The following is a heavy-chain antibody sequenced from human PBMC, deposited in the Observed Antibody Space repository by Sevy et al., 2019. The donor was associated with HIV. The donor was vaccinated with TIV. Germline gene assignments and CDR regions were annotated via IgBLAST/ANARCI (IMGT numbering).Heavy chain of an antibody. J-gene: IGHJ4*02. CDR1: GFTFSSYA. CDR2: ISGSGGST. CDR3: AKHGIVVTRVGYFDY. V-gene: IGHV3-23*01. D-gene: IGHD6-19*01. Sequence: GGSLRLSCAASGFTFSSYAVSWVRQAPGKGLEWVSAISGSGGSTYYADSVKGRFTISRDNSKNTLYLQMNSLRAEDTAVYYCAKHGIVVTRVGYFDYWGQGTLVTVSS.